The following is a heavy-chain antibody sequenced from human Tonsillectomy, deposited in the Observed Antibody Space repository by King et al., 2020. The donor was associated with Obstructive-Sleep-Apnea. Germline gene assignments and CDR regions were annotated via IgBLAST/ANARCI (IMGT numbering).Heavy chain of an antibody. Sequence: VQLQQWGAGLLKPSETLSLTCAVYGGSFSGYYWSWIRQPPGKGLEWIGEINHSGSTNYNPSLKSRVTISVDTSKNQFSLKLSSVTAADTAVYYCARGRRNQYYDFWSGYPPHPYGMDVWGQGTTVTVSS. D-gene: IGHD3-3*01. CDR1: GGSFSGYY. J-gene: IGHJ6*02. CDR3: ARGRRNQYYDFWSGYPPHPYGMDV. V-gene: IGHV4-34*01. CDR2: INHSGST.